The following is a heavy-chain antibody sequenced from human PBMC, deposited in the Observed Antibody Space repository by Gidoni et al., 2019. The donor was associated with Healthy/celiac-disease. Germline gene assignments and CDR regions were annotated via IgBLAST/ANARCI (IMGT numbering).Heavy chain of an antibody. CDR1: GFPFSSYA. CDR3: AKHSSSWVLYFDY. D-gene: IGHD6-13*01. V-gene: IGHV3-23*01. Sequence: EVQLLESGGGLVQPGGSLRLSCAASGFPFSSYAMSWVRQAPGKGLEWVSAISGSGGSTYYADSVKGRFTISRDNSKNTLYLQMNSLRAEDTAVYYCAKHSSSWVLYFDYWGQGTLVTVSS. J-gene: IGHJ4*02. CDR2: ISGSGGST.